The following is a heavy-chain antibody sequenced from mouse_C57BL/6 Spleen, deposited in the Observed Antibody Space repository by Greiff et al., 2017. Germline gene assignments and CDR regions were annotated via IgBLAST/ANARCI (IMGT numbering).Heavy chain of an antibody. CDR2: IHPNSGRT. CDR3: ARLRELGSYGYFDV. D-gene: IGHD4-1*01. V-gene: IGHV1-64*01. J-gene: IGHJ1*03. CDR1: GYTFTSYW. Sequence: VQLQQPGAELVKPGASVKLSCKASGYTFTSYWMHWVKQRPGQGLEWIGMIHPNSGRTNYNEKFKSKATLTVDKSSSTAYMQLSSLTSEVSAVYYCARLRELGSYGYFDVWGTGTTVTVSS.